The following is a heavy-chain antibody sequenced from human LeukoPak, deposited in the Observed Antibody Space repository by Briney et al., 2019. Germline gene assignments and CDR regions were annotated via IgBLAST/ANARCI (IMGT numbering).Heavy chain of an antibody. CDR2: INHSGST. Sequence: SETLSLTCAVYGGSFSGYYWSWIRQPPGKGLEWIGEINHSGSTNYNPSLKSRVTISVDTSKNQFSLKLSSVTAADTAVYYRARSRVGRGMRGAFDIWGQGTMVTVSS. V-gene: IGHV4-34*01. D-gene: IGHD1-14*01. J-gene: IGHJ3*02. CDR1: GGSFSGYY. CDR3: ARSRVGRGMRGAFDI.